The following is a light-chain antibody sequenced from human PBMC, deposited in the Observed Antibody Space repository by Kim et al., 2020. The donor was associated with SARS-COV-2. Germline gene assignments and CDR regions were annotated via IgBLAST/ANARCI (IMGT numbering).Light chain of an antibody. J-gene: IGLJ3*02. CDR1: NIGSKS. Sequence: PGKTARITCGGNNIGSKSVNWYQQKPGQAPVLVIYYDSDRPSGIPERFSGSNSGNTATLTISRVEAGDEADYYCQVWDSSSDHRVFGGGTQLTVL. V-gene: IGLV3-21*04. CDR2: YDS. CDR3: QVWDSSSDHRV.